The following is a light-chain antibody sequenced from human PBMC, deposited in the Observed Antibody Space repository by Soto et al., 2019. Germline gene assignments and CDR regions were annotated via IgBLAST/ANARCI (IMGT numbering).Light chain of an antibody. Sequence: DLPMTQSPSSLSASVGDRVTITCRASQTIGRYLNWYQQKPGKAPRVLTYGATTLQSGVPSRFSGSGSGTDFTLTISSVQHEDFATYYCQQTYSTPRTFGQGTRLE. V-gene: IGKV1-39*01. J-gene: IGKJ2*01. CDR2: GAT. CDR1: QTIGRY. CDR3: QQTYSTPRT.